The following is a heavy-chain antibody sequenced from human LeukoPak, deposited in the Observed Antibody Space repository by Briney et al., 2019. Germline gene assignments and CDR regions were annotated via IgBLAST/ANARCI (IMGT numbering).Heavy chain of an antibody. Sequence: PGGSLRLSCAASGFTFSSYAMSWVRQAPGKGLEWVSAISGSGGSTYYADSVEGRFTISRDNSKNTLYLQMNSLRAEDTAVYYCAKDETIYDFWSGYNNWFDPWGQGTLVTVSS. CDR3: AKDETIYDFWSGYNNWFDP. D-gene: IGHD3-3*01. V-gene: IGHV3-23*01. CDR2: ISGSGGST. CDR1: GFTFSSYA. J-gene: IGHJ5*02.